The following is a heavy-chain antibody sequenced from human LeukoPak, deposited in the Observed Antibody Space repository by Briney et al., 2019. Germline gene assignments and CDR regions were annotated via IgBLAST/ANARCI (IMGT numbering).Heavy chain of an antibody. D-gene: IGHD3-10*01. CDR2: ISTSSSYI. J-gene: IGHJ4*02. CDR1: GFTFNSYT. CDR3: ARGLWFGEFGYDY. Sequence: GWSLRLSCAASGFTFNSYTMNWVRKAPGKGLEWVSSISTSSSYIYYADSVKGRFTISRDNAKNSLFLQMNSLKAEDTAVYYCARGLWFGEFGYDYWGQGTLVSVSS. V-gene: IGHV3-21*01.